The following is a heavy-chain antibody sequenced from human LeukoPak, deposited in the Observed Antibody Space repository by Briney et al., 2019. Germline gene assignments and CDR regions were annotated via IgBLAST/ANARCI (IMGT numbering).Heavy chain of an antibody. CDR1: GYPISRGYY. J-gene: IGHJ5*02. Sequence: SESLSLTCNVSGYPISRGYYWGWIRQPPGKGLEWMGCIYHSRSIYYNPSLKGRVTMSLETSKNQFSLKLNSVTAADTAVYYCANTYGSGSPYEAWGQGTLVTVSS. CDR3: ANTYGSGSPYEA. CDR2: IYHSRSI. V-gene: IGHV4-38-2*02. D-gene: IGHD3-10*01.